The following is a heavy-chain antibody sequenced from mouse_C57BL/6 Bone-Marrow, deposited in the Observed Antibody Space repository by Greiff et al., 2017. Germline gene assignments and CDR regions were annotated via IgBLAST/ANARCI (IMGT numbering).Heavy chain of an antibody. D-gene: IGHD1-1*01. J-gene: IGHJ3*01. CDR1: GFSFTSYG. CDR3: ARKATVVARGLAY. Sequence: QVQLQQSGPGLVQPSQSLSITCTVSGFSFTSYGLHWVRQSPGKGLEWLGVIWSGGSTDYNAAFISRLSISKDNSKSQVFFKMNSLQADDTAIYYCARKATVVARGLAYWGQGTLVTVSA. CDR2: IWSGGST. V-gene: IGHV2-2*01.